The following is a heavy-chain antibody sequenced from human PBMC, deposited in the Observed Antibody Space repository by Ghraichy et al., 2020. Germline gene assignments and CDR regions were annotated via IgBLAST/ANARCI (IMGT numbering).Heavy chain of an antibody. Sequence: SETLSLTCAVYGGSFSGYYWSWIRQPPGKGLEWIGEINHSGSTNYNPSLKSRVTISVDTSKNQFSLKLSSVTAADTAVYYCARGLKRHKTFNNYYDSSGATRGHFDYWGQGTLVTVSS. CDR2: INHSGST. D-gene: IGHD3-22*01. V-gene: IGHV4-34*01. CDR3: ARGLKRHKTFNNYYDSSGATRGHFDY. CDR1: GGSFSGYY. J-gene: IGHJ4*02.